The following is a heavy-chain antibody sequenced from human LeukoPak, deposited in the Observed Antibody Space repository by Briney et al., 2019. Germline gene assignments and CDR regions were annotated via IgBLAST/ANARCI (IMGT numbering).Heavy chain of an antibody. CDR1: GYTLTELS. J-gene: IGHJ5*02. CDR2: FDPEDGET. CDR3: ATGVDIVDQRDL. Sequence: GASVKVSCKVSGYTLTELSMHWVRQAPGKGLEWMGGFDPEDGETIYAQKFQGRVTMTEDTSTDTAYMELSSLRSEDTAVYYCATGVDIVDQRDLWGQGTLVTVSS. V-gene: IGHV1-24*01. D-gene: IGHD5-12*01.